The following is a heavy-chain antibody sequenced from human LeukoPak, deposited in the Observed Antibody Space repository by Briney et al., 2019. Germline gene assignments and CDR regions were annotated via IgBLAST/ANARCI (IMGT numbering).Heavy chain of an antibody. CDR2: IIPIFGTA. CDR1: GGTFSSYA. CDR3: ARGAYSGSYSVDY. J-gene: IGHJ4*02. D-gene: IGHD1-26*01. V-gene: IGHV1-69*13. Sequence: SVKVSCKASGGTFSSYAISWVRQAPGQGLEWMGGIIPIFGTANYAQKFQGRVTITADESTSTAYMELSSLRSEDTAMYYCARGAYSGSYSVDYWGQGTLVTVSS.